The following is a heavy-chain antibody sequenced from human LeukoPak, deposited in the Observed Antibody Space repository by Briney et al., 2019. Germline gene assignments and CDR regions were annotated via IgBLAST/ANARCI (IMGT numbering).Heavy chain of an antibody. CDR3: ATGPVDIVF. J-gene: IGHJ4*02. V-gene: IGHV4-39*01. D-gene: IGHD5-12*01. Sequence: SETLSLTCTVSGGSIRSSYYYWGWIRQPPGKGLEWIGSIYYSGSTYYNPSPKSRVTISVDTSKNQFSLKLSSVTAADTAVYYCATGPVDIVFWGQGTLVTVSS. CDR2: IYYSGST. CDR1: GGSIRSSYYY.